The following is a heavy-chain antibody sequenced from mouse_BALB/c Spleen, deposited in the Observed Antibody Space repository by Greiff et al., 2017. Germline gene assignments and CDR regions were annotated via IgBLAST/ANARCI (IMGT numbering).Heavy chain of an antibody. Sequence: VQLQESGPGLVKPSQSLSLSCTATGYSITSDYAWNWIRQFPGNKLEWMGYISYSGSTNYNPSLKSRISITRDTSKNQFFLQLNSVTTEDTATYYCARWDGNYLLTMDYWGQGTSVTVSS. CDR2: ISYSGST. CDR3: ARWDGNYLLTMDY. J-gene: IGHJ4*01. D-gene: IGHD2-1*01. V-gene: IGHV3-2*02. CDR1: GYSITSDYA.